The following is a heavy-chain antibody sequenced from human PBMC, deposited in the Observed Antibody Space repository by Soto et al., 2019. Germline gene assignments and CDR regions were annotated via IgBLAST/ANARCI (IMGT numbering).Heavy chain of an antibody. V-gene: IGHV3-43*01. D-gene: IGHD6-19*01. CDR1: GFTFDDYT. Sequence: PGGSLRLSCAASGFTFDDYTMHWVRQAPGKSLEWVSLISWDGGSTYYADSVKGRFTTSRDNRKNSLYLQMNSLRTEDTALYYCAKEPQAGYSSGWYDYWGQGTLVTVSS. J-gene: IGHJ4*02. CDR2: ISWDGGST. CDR3: AKEPQAGYSSGWYDY.